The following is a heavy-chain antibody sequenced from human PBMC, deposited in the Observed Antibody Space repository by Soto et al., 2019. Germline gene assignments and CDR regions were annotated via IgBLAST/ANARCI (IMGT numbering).Heavy chain of an antibody. V-gene: IGHV3-33*01. CDR1: GFTFSNYG. J-gene: IGHJ6*02. CDR3: ASDLVGASDSYGLDV. D-gene: IGHD1-26*01. Sequence: TGGSLRLSXAASGFTFSNYGMHWVRQAPGKGLEWVAIIWHDGNNKYYADSVRGRFIISRDNSKNRLYLQMNSLRAEDTAVYYCASDLVGASDSYGLDVWGQGTPVTVS. CDR2: IWHDGNNK.